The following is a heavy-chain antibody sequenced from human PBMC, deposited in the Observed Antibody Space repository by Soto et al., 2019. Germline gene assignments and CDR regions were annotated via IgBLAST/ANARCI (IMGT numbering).Heavy chain of an antibody. D-gene: IGHD3-3*01. CDR1: GCTFSSYA. J-gene: IGHJ6*02. CDR2: IIPIFGTA. CDR3: ARARYRFLEWFPKDYYYYGMDV. Sequence: SVKVSCKASGCTFSSYAISWVRQAPGQGLEWMGGIIPIFGTANYAQKFQGRVTITADKSTSTAYMELSSLRSEDTAVYYCARARYRFLEWFPKDYYYYGMDVWGQGTTVTVS. V-gene: IGHV1-69*06.